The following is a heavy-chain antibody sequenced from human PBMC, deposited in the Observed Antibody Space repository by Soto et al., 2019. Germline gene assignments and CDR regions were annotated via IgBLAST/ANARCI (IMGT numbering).Heavy chain of an antibody. CDR1: GYTLTELS. D-gene: IGHD2-15*01. Sequence: ASVKVSCKVSGYTLTELSMHWVRQAPGKGLEWMGGFDPEDGETIYAQKFQGRVTITADESTTTVNLELRGLRSEDSAIYFCADLSLGYCSSTTCPPDYWGQGTLVTVSS. V-gene: IGHV1-24*01. J-gene: IGHJ4*02. CDR3: ADLSLGYCSSTTCPPDY. CDR2: FDPEDGET.